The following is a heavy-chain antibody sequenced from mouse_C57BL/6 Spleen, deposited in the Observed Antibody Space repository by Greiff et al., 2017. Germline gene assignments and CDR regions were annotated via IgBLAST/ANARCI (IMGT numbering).Heavy chain of an antibody. CDR2: INSDGGST. CDR1: EYEFPSHD. Sequence: EVKVVESGGGLVQPGESLKLSCESNEYEFPSHDMSWVRKTPEKRLELVAAINSDGGSTYYPDTMERRFIISRDNTKKTLYLQMSSLRSEDTALYYCARHGGYGSRGWYFDFWGTGTTVTVSS. CDR3: ARHGGYGSRGWYFDF. J-gene: IGHJ1*03. V-gene: IGHV5-2*01. D-gene: IGHD1-1*01.